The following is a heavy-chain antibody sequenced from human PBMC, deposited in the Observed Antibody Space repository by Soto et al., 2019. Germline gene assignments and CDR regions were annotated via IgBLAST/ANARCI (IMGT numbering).Heavy chain of an antibody. CDR2: ISGSGGST. D-gene: IGHD6-13*01. V-gene: IGHV3-23*01. Sequence: GGSLRLSCAASGFTFSSYAMSWVRQAPGKGLEWVSAISGSGGSTYYADSVKGRFTISRDNSKNTLYLQMNSLRAEDTAVYYCAKDLYRSEAAAGTRFDYWGQGTLVTVSS. J-gene: IGHJ4*02. CDR3: AKDLYRSEAAAGTRFDY. CDR1: GFTFSSYA.